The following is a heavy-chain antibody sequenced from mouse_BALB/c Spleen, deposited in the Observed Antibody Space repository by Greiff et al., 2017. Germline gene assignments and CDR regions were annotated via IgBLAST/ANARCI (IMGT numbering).Heavy chain of an antibody. CDR1: GYSITSDYA. J-gene: IGHJ2*01. D-gene: IGHD2-2*01. CDR2: ISYSGST. V-gene: IGHV3-2*02. Sequence: VQLKESGPGLVKPSQSLSLTCTVTGYSITSDYAWNWIRQFPGNKLEWMGYISYSGSTSYNPSLKSRISITRDTSKNQFFLQLNSVTTEDTATYYCAREGGTWFAYWGQGTTLTVSS. CDR3: AREGGTWFAY.